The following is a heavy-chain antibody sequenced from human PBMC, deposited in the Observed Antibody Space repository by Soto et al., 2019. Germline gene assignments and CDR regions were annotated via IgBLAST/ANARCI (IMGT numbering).Heavy chain of an antibody. J-gene: IGHJ4*02. CDR2: MSYDGSDK. CDR1: GFIFSNYG. D-gene: IGHD3-3*01. CDR3: AKWHRSSYGYFDY. V-gene: IGHV3-30*18. Sequence: QVQLVESGGGVVQPGRSLRLSCAASGFIFSNYGMHWLRQAPGKRLEWVAVMSYDGSDKYYADSVKGRFTISRDNSKNTLYLQMNSLRAEDTAVYYCAKWHRSSYGYFDYWGQGTLVTVSS.